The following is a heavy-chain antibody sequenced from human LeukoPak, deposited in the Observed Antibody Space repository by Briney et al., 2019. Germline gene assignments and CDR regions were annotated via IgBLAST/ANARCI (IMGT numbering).Heavy chain of an antibody. CDR2: ISYDGSNK. CDR3: AKGLYDFWSGSYYMDV. Sequence: GRSLRLSCAASGFTFSSYAMHWVRQAPGKGLEWVAVISYDGSNKYYADSVKGRFTISRDNSKNTLYLQMNSLRAEDTAVYYCAKGLYDFWSGSYYMDVWGKGTTVTVSS. V-gene: IGHV3-30-3*01. CDR1: GFTFSSYA. J-gene: IGHJ6*03. D-gene: IGHD3-3*01.